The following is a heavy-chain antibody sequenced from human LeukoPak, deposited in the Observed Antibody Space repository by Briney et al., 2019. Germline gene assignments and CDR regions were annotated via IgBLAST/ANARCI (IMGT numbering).Heavy chain of an antibody. CDR2: IYHSGGT. D-gene: IGHD5-12*01. Sequence: PSEPLSLTCTLSVYSISIGYYWGWPRQPPGKGLGGIESIYHSGGTYYNPSLRRRVTISVDTFKNQFTLKMSSVTAAETAVYYGASEGLYSGYSVHKWFDPWGQGTLVTVSS. J-gene: IGHJ5*02. V-gene: IGHV4-38-2*02. CDR3: ASEGLYSGYSVHKWFDP. CDR1: VYSISIGYY.